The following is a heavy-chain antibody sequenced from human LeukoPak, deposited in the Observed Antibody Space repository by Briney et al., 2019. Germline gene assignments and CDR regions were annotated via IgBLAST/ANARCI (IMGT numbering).Heavy chain of an antibody. J-gene: IGHJ4*02. D-gene: IGHD3-10*01. V-gene: IGHV3-21*06. CDR2: ISIGSSPYT. Sequence: GGSLRLSCVDSGFRFSKSFMLWFRQAPGKGLEWVSSISIGSSPYTYYADSLKGRFTISRDNAKNSVCLQMNSLRPEDTAVYYCASYTLWYGDSWGQGTLVTVSS. CDR3: ASYTLWYGDS. CDR1: GFRFSKSF.